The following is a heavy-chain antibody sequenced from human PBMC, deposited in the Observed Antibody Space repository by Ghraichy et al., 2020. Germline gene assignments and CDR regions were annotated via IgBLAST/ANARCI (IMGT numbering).Heavy chain of an antibody. CDR1: GFTFSYAW. CDR2: IKTKTDGGTT. V-gene: IGHV3-15*01. D-gene: IGHD1-26*01. J-gene: IGHJ4*02. CDR3: TAHSGILNYFDY. Sequence: GESLNISCAASGFTFSYAWMSWVRQAPGKGLEWVGRIKTKTDGGTTDYAAPVKGRFTISRDDSKTTLYLQMNNLETEDAAVYYCTAHSGILNYFDYWSQGTLVTVSS.